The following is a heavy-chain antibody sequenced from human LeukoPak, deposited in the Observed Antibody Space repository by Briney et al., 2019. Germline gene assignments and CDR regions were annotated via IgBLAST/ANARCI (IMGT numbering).Heavy chain of an antibody. D-gene: IGHD4-11*01. CDR1: GGSISSTSYY. CDR2: IYYSGST. Sequence: SETLSLTCTVSGGSISSTSYYWGWIRQPPGKGLEWIGSIYYSGSTYYKPSLKSRVTISVDTSKNQFSLKLSSVTAADTAVYYCARLRTEDAKAPPMTTVSGWFDPWGQGTLVAVSS. J-gene: IGHJ5*02. V-gene: IGHV4-39*07. CDR3: ARLRTEDAKAPPMTTVSGWFDP.